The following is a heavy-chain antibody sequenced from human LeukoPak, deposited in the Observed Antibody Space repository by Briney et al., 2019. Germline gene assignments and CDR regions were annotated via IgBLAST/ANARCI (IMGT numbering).Heavy chain of an antibody. Sequence: GGSLRLSCTTSGFTFGDYAVTWFRQAPGKGPEWVGFIRSKAYGGTTDYAASLKGRFTISRDDSKSIAYLEMNSLKTEDTAVYYCSRDRDSSGRYYFDYWGQGILVTVSS. CDR1: GFTFGDYA. J-gene: IGHJ4*02. CDR3: SRDRDSSGRYYFDY. CDR2: IRSKAYGGTT. V-gene: IGHV3-49*03. D-gene: IGHD6-19*01.